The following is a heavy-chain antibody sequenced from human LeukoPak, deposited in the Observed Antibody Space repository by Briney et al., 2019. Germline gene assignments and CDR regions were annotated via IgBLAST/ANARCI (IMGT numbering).Heavy chain of an antibody. V-gene: IGHV3-30*18. CDR1: GFTFSSYG. CDR3: AKDGAWAYYYGSGSSDAFDI. D-gene: IGHD3-10*01. J-gene: IGHJ3*02. Sequence: PGRSLRLSCAASGFTFSSYGMHWVRQAPGKGLEWVAVISYDGSNKYYADSVKGRFTISRDNSKNTLYLQMNSLRAEDTAVYYCAKDGAWAYYYGSGSSDAFDIWGQGAMVTVSS. CDR2: ISYDGSNK.